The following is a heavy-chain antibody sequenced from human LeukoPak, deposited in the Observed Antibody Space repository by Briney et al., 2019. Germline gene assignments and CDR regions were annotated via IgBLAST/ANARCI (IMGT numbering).Heavy chain of an antibody. CDR1: GGTFSSYA. CDR3: ASEDYCTNGVCYTINYYYGMDV. Sequence: GSSVKVSCKASGGTFSSYAISWVRQAPGQGLEWMGGIIPIFGTANYAQKFQGRVTITADESTSTAYMELSGLRSEDTAVYYCASEDYCTNGVCYTINYYYGMDVWGQGTTVTVSS. D-gene: IGHD2-8*01. V-gene: IGHV1-69*01. J-gene: IGHJ6*02. CDR2: IIPIFGTA.